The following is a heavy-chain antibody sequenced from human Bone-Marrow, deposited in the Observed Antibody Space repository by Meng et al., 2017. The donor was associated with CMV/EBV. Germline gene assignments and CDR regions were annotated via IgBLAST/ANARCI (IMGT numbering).Heavy chain of an antibody. CDR2: IASDGNKK. CDR3: ARDYARQRAGRPIDY. J-gene: IGHJ4*02. Sequence: SGLSFSNYAMHWVRETPGRALDWVAVIASDGNKKDYADSLWGRVTISRDNSMNTVYLHMNDLRLEDTAIYYCARDYARQRAGRPIDYWGRGTLVTVSS. D-gene: IGHD6-6*01. CDR1: GLSFSNYA. V-gene: IGHV3-30*04.